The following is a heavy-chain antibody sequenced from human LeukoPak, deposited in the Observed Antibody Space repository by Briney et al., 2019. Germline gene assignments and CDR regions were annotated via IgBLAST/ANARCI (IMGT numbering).Heavy chain of an antibody. CDR3: ARDSPFEWAVFGDSFDI. D-gene: IGHD3-3*01. CDR2: IYSSGST. Sequence: SETLSLTCTVSGGSISSSSYYWGWIRQPPGKGLEWIGSIYSSGSTNYNSSLESRVTISMDTSKRQISLKLSSVTAADTAVYYCARDSPFEWAVFGDSFDIWGQGTVVAVSS. V-gene: IGHV4-39*07. J-gene: IGHJ3*02. CDR1: GGSISSSSYY.